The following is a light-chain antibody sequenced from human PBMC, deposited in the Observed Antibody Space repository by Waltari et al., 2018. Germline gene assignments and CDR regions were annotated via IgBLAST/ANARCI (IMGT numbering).Light chain of an antibody. CDR1: QSVLYSHDNKNY. J-gene: IGKJ1*01. CDR2: WAS. CDR3: QQYFGGPT. V-gene: IGKV4-1*01. Sequence: DIVMTQSPDSLAVSLGERATINCKSSQSVLYSHDNKNYLGWYQQKPGQPPKLIIYWASIRGSGVPDRFSGSGSGTDFILTISSLQAEDVAVYYCQQYFGGPTFGQGTKVEIK.